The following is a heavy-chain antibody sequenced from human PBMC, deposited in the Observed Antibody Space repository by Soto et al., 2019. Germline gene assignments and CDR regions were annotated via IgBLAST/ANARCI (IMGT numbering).Heavy chain of an antibody. CDR3: VKDDGGYPSTAPH. D-gene: IGHD3-22*01. J-gene: IGHJ4*02. CDR1: GFTFSSYG. V-gene: IGHV3-30*18. CDR2: ISYDGSNK. Sequence: GGSLRLSCAASGFTFSSYGMHWVRQAPGKGLEWVAVISYDGSNKYYADSVKGRFTISRDNSKNSLSLQLDSLGVEDTAVYFCVKDDGGYPSTAPHWGQGTLVTVSS.